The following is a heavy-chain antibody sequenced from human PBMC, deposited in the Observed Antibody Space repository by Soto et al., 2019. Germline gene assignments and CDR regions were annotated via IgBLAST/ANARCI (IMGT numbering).Heavy chain of an antibody. CDR1: GFTFSVYG. V-gene: IGHV3-30*18. Sequence: QVQLVESGGGVVQPGRSLRLSCAASGFTFSVYGMHWVRQAPGKGLEWVAVISSDGGNKYYADSVKGRFTISRDNSKNSLYLQVNSLRAEDTAVYSCAKQPRAAAGTLDYWGQGTLVTVSS. CDR3: AKQPRAAAGTLDY. J-gene: IGHJ4*02. D-gene: IGHD6-13*01. CDR2: ISSDGGNK.